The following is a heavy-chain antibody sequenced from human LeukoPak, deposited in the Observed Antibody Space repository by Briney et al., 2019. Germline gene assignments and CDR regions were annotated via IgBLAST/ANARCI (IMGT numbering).Heavy chain of an antibody. CDR1: GYTFSSYG. CDR3: ARDVARGYTYGHLQDY. D-gene: IGHD5-18*01. CDR2: ISVYNGNT. V-gene: IGHV1-18*01. Sequence: ASVKVSCKASGYTFSSYGISWVRQAPGQGLEWMGWISVYNGNTDYAQKLQGRVTMTTDTSTSTAYMELKSLTSDDTAVYYCARDVARGYTYGHLQDYWGQGTLVTVSS. J-gene: IGHJ4*02.